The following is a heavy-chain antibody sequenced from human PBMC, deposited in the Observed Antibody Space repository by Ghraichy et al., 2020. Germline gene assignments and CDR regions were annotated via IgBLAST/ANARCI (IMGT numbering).Heavy chain of an antibody. J-gene: IGHJ3*02. CDR3: AREKNDAFDI. CDR2: ISSSGSTI. Sequence: GGSLRLSCAASEFTFRSYEMNWVRQAPGKGLEWVSYISSSGSTIYYADSVEGRFTISRDNAKNSLDLQMNSLRAEDTAVYYCAREKNDAFDIWGQGTMVTVSS. CDR1: EFTFRSYE. V-gene: IGHV3-48*03.